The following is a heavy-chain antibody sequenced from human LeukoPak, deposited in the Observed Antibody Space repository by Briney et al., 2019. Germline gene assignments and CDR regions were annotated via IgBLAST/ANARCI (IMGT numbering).Heavy chain of an antibody. J-gene: IGHJ4*02. CDR3: ARARGSLWFGELFDY. CDR1: GFTFSSYA. D-gene: IGHD3-10*01. V-gene: IGHV3-30*04. CDR2: ISYDGSNK. Sequence: GRSLRLSCAASGFTFSSYAMHWVRQAPGKGLEWVAVISYDGSNKYYADSVKGRFTNSRDNSKNTLYLQMNSLRAEDTAVYYCARARGSLWFGELFDYWGQGTLVTVSS.